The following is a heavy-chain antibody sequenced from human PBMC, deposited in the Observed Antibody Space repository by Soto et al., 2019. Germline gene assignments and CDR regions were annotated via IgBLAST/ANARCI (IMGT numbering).Heavy chain of an antibody. CDR2: ISVNDGRA. Sequence: EVQLLESGGGLVQPGGSLRLSCAASGFTFSSYAMNWIRQGPGKGLEWVSGISVNDGRAYYADSVKDRLTVSRDNSKNTRYLQMNSLRAEDTAVYFCVKGYGSGLNWFDRWGQGTLVTVSS. J-gene: IGHJ5*02. D-gene: IGHD3-10*01. V-gene: IGHV3-23*01. CDR3: VKGYGSGLNWFDR. CDR1: GFTFSSYA.